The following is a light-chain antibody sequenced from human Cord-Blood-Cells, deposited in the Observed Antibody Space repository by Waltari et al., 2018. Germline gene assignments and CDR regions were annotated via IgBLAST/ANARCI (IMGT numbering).Light chain of an antibody. Sequence: NFMLTQPHSVSESPGKTVTISCTGSSGSIASNYVQWSQQRPGSAPTTVIYEDNQRPSGVPDRFSGSIDSSSNAASLTISGLKTEDEADYYLQSYDSSTVVFGGGTKLTVL. CDR3: QSYDSSTVV. CDR1: SGSIASNY. J-gene: IGLJ2*01. V-gene: IGLV6-57*02. CDR2: EDN.